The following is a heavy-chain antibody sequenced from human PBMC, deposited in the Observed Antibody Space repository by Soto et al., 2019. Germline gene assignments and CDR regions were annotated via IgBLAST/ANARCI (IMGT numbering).Heavy chain of an antibody. CDR2: ISYDGSNK. CDR3: ARDRGTYYYGSAANGPPRYYFDY. Sequence: GGSLRLSCAASGFTFSSYGMHWVRQAPGKGLEWVAVISYDGSNKYYADSVKGRFTISRDNSKNTLYLQMNSLRAEDTAVYYCARDRGTYYYGSAANGPPRYYFDYWGQGTLVTVSS. CDR1: GFTFSSYG. D-gene: IGHD3-10*01. J-gene: IGHJ4*02. V-gene: IGHV3-30*03.